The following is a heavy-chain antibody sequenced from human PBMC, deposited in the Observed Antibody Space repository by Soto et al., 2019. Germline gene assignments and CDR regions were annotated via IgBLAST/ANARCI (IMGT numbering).Heavy chain of an antibody. CDR1: GFGFSGYW. CDR2: INQAGSEK. D-gene: IGHD2-2*01. CDR3: ATYCSSASCRSY. Sequence: GGSLRLSCAASGFGFSGYWMSWVRQAPGKGLEWVANINQAGSEKYYADSVRGRFTISRDNAKNSLYLQLNSLRVEDTAVYYCATYCSSASCRSYWGLGALVTVSS. J-gene: IGHJ4*02. V-gene: IGHV3-7*05.